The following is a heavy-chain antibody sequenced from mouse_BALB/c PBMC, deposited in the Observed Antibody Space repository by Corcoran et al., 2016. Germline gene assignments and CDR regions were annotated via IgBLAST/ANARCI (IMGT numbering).Heavy chain of an antibody. Sequence: QIQLVQSGPELKKPGETVKISCKASGYTFTNYGMNWVKQAPGKGLKWMGWINTYTGEPTYADDFKGRFAFSLETSASTAYLQINNLKNEDMATYFCARSNGNYDFDVWGAGTTVTVSS. CDR1: GYTFTNYG. CDR3: ARSNGNYDFDV. J-gene: IGHJ1*01. CDR2: INTYTGEP. D-gene: IGHD2-1*01. V-gene: IGHV9-1*02.